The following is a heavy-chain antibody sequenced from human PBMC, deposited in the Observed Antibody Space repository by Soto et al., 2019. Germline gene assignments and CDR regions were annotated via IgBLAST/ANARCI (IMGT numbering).Heavy chain of an antibody. CDR1: GFTFSTYA. J-gene: IGHJ4*02. Sequence: EVQLLESGGGLVQPGGSLRLSCAASGFTFSTYAMSWVRQAPGKGLEWVSGISGRGGTTYYADSVKGRFTISRDNSKNTLYLQMNSLRVEDTGIYYCAKGRSENYYLYFDYWGQGPLVTVSS. V-gene: IGHV3-23*01. D-gene: IGHD1-26*01. CDR2: ISGRGGTT. CDR3: AKGRSENYYLYFDY.